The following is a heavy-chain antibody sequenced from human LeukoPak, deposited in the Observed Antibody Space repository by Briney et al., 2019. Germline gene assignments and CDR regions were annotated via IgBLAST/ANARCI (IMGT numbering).Heavy chain of an antibody. CDR1: GGSISSYY. J-gene: IGHJ5*02. CDR2: IYTSGST. CDR3: GRHYSSSSSWFDP. V-gene: IGHV4-4*09. D-gene: IGHD6-6*01. Sequence: PSETLSLTCTVSGGSISSYYWSWIRQPPGKGLEWIGYIYTSGSTNYNPSLKSRVTISVDTSKNQFSLKLRSVTAAETAVYYCGRHYSSSSSWFDPWGQGALVTVSS.